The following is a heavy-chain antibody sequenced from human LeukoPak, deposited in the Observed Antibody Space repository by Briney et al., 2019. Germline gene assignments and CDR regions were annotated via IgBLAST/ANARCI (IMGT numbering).Heavy chain of an antibody. CDR2: ISGSGGST. J-gene: IGHJ5*02. V-gene: IGHV3-23*01. CDR1: GFTFSSYA. D-gene: IGHD4-11*01. Sequence: GGSLRLSCAVSGFTFSSYAMSWVRQAPGKGLEWVSAISGSGGSTYYADSVKGRFTISRDNSKNTLYLQMNSLRAEDTAVYYCAKDLDRTVNNWFDPWGQGTLVTVSS. CDR3: AKDLDRTVNNWFDP.